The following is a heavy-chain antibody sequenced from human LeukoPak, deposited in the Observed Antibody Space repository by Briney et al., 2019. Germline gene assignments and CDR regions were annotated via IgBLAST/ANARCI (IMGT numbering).Heavy chain of an antibody. J-gene: IGHJ5*02. CDR3: ASETDYSHPNWFGP. V-gene: IGHV4-4*07. Sequence: SETLSLTCTVSGGSISSYYWSWIRQPAGKGLEWIGRIYTSGSTNYNPSLKSRVTMSVDTSKNQFSLKLSSVTAADTAVYYCASETDYSHPNWFGPWGQGIMVTVSS. CDR2: IYTSGST. D-gene: IGHD4-11*01. CDR1: GGSISSYY.